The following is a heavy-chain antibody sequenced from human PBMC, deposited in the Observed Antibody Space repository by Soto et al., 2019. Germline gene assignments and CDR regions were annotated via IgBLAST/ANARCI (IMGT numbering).Heavy chain of an antibody. J-gene: IGHJ4*02. CDR1: GFSLSTSGVG. V-gene: IGHV2-5*02. D-gene: IGHD2-15*01. CDR3: AHRRSYWADY. CDR2: IYCDDDK. Sequence: QITLKESGPTLVKPTQTLTLTCTFSGFSLSTSGVGVGWIRQPPGKALEWLAVIYCDDDKRYSPSLKSRLTITKDTSKDQVVLTMTNMVPADTATYYCAHRRSYWADYWGQGTLVTVSS.